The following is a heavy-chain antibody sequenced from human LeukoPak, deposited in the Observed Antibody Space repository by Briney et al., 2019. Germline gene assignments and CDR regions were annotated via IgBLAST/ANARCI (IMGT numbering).Heavy chain of an antibody. J-gene: IGHJ6*03. CDR3: ATVGIAAAGPYYSYYYMDV. D-gene: IGHD6-13*01. CDR1: GYTFTGYY. V-gene: IGHV1-2*02. CDR2: VNLDSGDT. Sequence: GASVKVSCKASGYTFTGYYMHWVRQAPGQGLEWMGWVNLDSGDTDYARQFRGRVTVTRDTSFSTVYLELTWLTSDDTAVYYCATVGIAAAGPYYSYYYMDVWGKGTTVTVSS.